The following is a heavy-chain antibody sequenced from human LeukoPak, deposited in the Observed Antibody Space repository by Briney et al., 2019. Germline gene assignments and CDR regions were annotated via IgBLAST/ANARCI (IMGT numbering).Heavy chain of an antibody. V-gene: IGHV4-4*07. Sequence: SGTLSLTCNVSGGSLTSSYWSWIRQPAGKGLEWIGRLSPSGSTNYNPSLKSRVTMSADTSKNQFSLKLTSVTAADTAVYYCARGSIAAAEGSHWFDPWGRGTLVTVSS. D-gene: IGHD6-13*01. J-gene: IGHJ5*02. CDR2: LSPSGST. CDR1: GGSLTSSY. CDR3: ARGSIAAAEGSHWFDP.